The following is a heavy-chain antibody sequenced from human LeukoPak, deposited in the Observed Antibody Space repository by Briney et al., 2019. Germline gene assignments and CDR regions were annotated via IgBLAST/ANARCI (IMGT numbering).Heavy chain of an antibody. CDR2: IYSGGNT. J-gene: IGHJ4*02. D-gene: IGHD6-13*01. Sequence: GGSLRLSCAASGFTVSNNYMSWVRQAPGKGLEWVSIIYSGGNTYYAESVKGRFTISRDNSKNTLYLQMNSLRAEDTAVYYCARDSVGYYYFEYWGQGTLVTVSS. V-gene: IGHV3-66*01. CDR1: GFTVSNNY. CDR3: ARDSVGYYYFEY.